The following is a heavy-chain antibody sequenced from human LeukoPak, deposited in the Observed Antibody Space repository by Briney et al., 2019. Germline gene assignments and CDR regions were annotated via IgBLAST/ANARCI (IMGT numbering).Heavy chain of an antibody. Sequence: SETLSLTCAVYGGSFSGYYWSWIRQPPGKGLEWIGEINDRGNTKYNRCRKSRVTISVDTSKNQFSLKLSSVTAADTAVYHCARGRRYFDWLLRGYYFDYWGQGTLVTVSS. CDR1: GGSFSGYY. CDR3: ARGRRYFDWLLRGYYFDY. J-gene: IGHJ4*02. V-gene: IGHV4-34*01. D-gene: IGHD3-9*01. CDR2: INDRGNT.